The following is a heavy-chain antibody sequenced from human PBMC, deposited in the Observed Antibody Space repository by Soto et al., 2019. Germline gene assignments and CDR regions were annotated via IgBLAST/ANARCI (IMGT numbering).Heavy chain of an antibody. CDR1: GFTFSSYA. V-gene: IGHV3-30-3*01. J-gene: IGHJ3*02. Sequence: ESVGGVVQPGRSLRLSCAASGFTFSSYALHWVRQAPGKGLDWVAVISYDGSNIYYAESVKGRSTISRDNSKSTLYLQMNSLRPEDTAVYYCARESEAFDIWGQGTMVTVSS. CDR2: ISYDGSNI. CDR3: ARESEAFDI.